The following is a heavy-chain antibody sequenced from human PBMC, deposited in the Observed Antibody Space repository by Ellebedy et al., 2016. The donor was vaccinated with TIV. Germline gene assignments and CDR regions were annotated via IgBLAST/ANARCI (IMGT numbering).Heavy chain of an antibody. Sequence: AASVKVSCKASGYTFTSYYMHWVRQAPGQGLEWMGWISAYNGNTNYAQKFQGRVTMTRDTSISTAYMELSRLRSDDTAVYYCARPMVRGVMGRGFDYWGQGTLVTVSS. V-gene: IGHV1-2*02. CDR1: GYTFTSYY. CDR3: ARPMVRGVMGRGFDY. J-gene: IGHJ4*02. CDR2: ISAYNGNT. D-gene: IGHD3-10*01.